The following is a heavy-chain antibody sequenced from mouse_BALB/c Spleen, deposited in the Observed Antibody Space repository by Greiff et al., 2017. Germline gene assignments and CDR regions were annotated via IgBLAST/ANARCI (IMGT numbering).Heavy chain of an antibody. V-gene: IGHV2-3*01. D-gene: IGHD2-4*01. Sequence: VKLVESGPGLVAPSQSLSITCTVSGFSLTSYGVSWVRQPPGKGLEWLGVIWGDGSTNYHSALISRLSISKDNSKSQVFLKLNSLQTDDTATYYCAKTEGVYDYDGFAYWGQGTLVTVSA. CDR2: IWGDGST. CDR1: GFSLTSYG. J-gene: IGHJ3*01. CDR3: AKTEGVYDYDGFAY.